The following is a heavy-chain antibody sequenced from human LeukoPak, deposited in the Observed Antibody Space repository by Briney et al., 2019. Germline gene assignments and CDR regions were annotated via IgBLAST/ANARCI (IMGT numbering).Heavy chain of an antibody. CDR3: ARDRGDYYDSSGSIGY. Sequence: GRSLRLSCAASGFTFTSYYMHWVRQAPGQGLEWMGIINPSGGSTSYAQKFQGRVTMTRDTSTSTVYMELSSLRSEDTAVYYCARDRGDYYDSSGSIGYWGQGTLVTVSS. V-gene: IGHV1-46*01. CDR2: INPSGGST. CDR1: GFTFTSYY. D-gene: IGHD3-22*01. J-gene: IGHJ4*02.